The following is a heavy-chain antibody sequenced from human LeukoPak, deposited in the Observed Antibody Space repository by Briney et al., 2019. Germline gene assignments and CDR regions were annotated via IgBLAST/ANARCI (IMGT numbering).Heavy chain of an antibody. CDR1: GYTFTSYG. D-gene: IGHD2-15*01. V-gene: IGHV1-18*01. CDR3: ARDPGERDIVDWFDP. J-gene: IGHJ5*02. CDR2: ISAYNGNT. Sequence: ASVKVSCKASGYTFTSYGISWVRQAPGQGLEWMVWISAYNGNTNYAQRPQGRVTMTTDTSTSTAYMELRSLRSDETAVYYCARDPGERDIVDWFDPWGQGTLVTVSS.